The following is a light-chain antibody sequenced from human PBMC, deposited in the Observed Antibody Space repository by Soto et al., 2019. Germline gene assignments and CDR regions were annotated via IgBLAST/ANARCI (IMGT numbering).Light chain of an antibody. Sequence: QSVLTQPASMSGSPGQSITISCTGTSSDVGGYNFVSWYQQHPDKAPKLMLYEVTKRPSGVSDRFSGSKSGNTASLTISGLQTEDEADYYCSSYTNRDTRVFGTGTKVTVL. J-gene: IGLJ1*01. CDR1: SSDVGGYNF. CDR3: SSYTNRDTRV. V-gene: IGLV2-14*01. CDR2: EVT.